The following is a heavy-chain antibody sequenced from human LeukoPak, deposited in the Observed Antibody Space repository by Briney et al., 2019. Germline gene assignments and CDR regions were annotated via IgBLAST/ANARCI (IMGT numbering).Heavy chain of an antibody. V-gene: IGHV3-9*01. J-gene: IGHJ6*03. CDR3: ARDPYSGGYSDYYYYYMDV. Sequence: GGSLRLSCAASGFTFYDYAMHWVRQAPGKGLEWGSGISWNSGSIGYADSVKGRFTISRDNAKNSLYLEMNSLRVDDTAVYYCARDPYSGGYSDYYYYYMDVWGKGTTVTVSS. D-gene: IGHD3-22*01. CDR1: GFTFYDYA. CDR2: ISWNSGSI.